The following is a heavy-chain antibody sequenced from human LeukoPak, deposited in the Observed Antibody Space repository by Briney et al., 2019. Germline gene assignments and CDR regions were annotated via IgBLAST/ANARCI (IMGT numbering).Heavy chain of an antibody. CDR1: GYTFTGYY. V-gene: IGHV1-2*02. D-gene: IGHD3-9*01. CDR2: INPNSGGT. J-gene: IGHJ3*02. CDR3: ARGPTYYDILSGYYKGDAFDI. Sequence: ASVKVSCKASGYTFTGYYTHWVRQAPGQGLGWMGWINPNSGGTNYAQKFQGRVTMTRDTSISTAYMELTRLRSDNTAEYYCARGPTYYDILSGYYKGDAFDIWGQGTMVTVSS.